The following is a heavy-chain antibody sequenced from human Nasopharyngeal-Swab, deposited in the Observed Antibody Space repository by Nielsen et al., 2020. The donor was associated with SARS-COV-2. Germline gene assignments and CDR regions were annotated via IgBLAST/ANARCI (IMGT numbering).Heavy chain of an antibody. D-gene: IGHD2-2*01. CDR1: GFTFSSYA. Sequence: GDSLKISCAASGFTFSSYAMSWVRQAPGKGLEWVSTISGSGGSTYYADSVKGRFTISSDNSKNTLYLQMNSLRAEDTAVYYCATPYCSSTSCYYYYGMDVWGQGTTVTVSS. CDR3: ATPYCSSTSCYYYYGMDV. V-gene: IGHV3-23*01. J-gene: IGHJ6*02. CDR2: ISGSGGST.